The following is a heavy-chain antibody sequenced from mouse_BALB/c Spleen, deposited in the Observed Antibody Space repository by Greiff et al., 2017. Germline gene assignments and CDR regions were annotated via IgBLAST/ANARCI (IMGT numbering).Heavy chain of an antibody. Sequence: EVQLQESGPGLVKPSQSLSLTCTVTGYSITSDYAWNWIRQFPGNKLEWMGYISYSGSTSYNPSLKSRISITRDTSKNQYYLQWNSVTTEDTATYYCAEASSYYEDYAMDYWGEGTSVTVSS. J-gene: IGHJ4*01. CDR1: GYSITSDYA. CDR3: AEASSYYEDYAMDY. D-gene: IGHD1-1*01. CDR2: ISYSGST. V-gene: IGHV3-2*02.